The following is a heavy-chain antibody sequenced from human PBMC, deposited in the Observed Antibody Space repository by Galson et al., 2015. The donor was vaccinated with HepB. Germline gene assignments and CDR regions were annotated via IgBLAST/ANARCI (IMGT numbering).Heavy chain of an antibody. Sequence: SLRLSCAASGFTFSSYSMNWVRQAPGKGLEWVSSISSNSSYIYYADSVKGRFTISRDNAKNSLYLQMNSLRAEDTAVYYCARDRGVTDWFDPWGQGTLVTVSS. CDR1: GFTFSSYS. CDR3: ARDRGVTDWFDP. CDR2: ISSNSSYI. V-gene: IGHV3-21*01. J-gene: IGHJ5*02. D-gene: IGHD4-23*01.